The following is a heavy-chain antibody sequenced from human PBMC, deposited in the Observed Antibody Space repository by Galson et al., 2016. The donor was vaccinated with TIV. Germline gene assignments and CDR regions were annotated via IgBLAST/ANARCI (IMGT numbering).Heavy chain of an antibody. J-gene: IGHJ6*02. Sequence: SVKVSCKASGYTFISHDINWVRQATGQGLEWMGNSTGYAQKFQGRVTMTSNISISTAYMELSSLRSEDTAVYYCASPNYSRGYYGMDVWGQGTTVTVSS. CDR2: ST. CDR3: ASPNYSRGYYGMDV. D-gene: IGHD3-22*01. CDR1: GYTFISHD. V-gene: IGHV1-8*02.